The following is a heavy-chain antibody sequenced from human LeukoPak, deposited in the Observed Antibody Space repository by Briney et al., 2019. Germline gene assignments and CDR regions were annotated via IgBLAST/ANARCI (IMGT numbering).Heavy chain of an antibody. CDR1: GFTFSDYY. Sequence: GGSLRLSCAASGFTFSDYYMSWIRQAPGKGLEWVSYISSSGSTIYYADSVKGRFTISRDNAKNLLYLQMNSLRAEDTAVYYCAREPTYSSSWHTSCDYWGQGILVTVSS. CDR2: ISSSGSTI. D-gene: IGHD6-13*01. CDR3: AREPTYSSSWHTSCDY. J-gene: IGHJ4*02. V-gene: IGHV3-11*04.